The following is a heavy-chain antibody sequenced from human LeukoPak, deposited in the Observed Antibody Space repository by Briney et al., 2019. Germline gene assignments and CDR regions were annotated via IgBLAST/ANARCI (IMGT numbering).Heavy chain of an antibody. V-gene: IGHV3-66*01. CDR3: ARDGQDYYGMDV. Sequence: GGSLRLSCAASGFTFSSYAMSWVRQAPGKGLEWVSVIYSGGSTYYADSVKGRFTISRDNSKNTLYLQMNSLRAEDTAVYYCARDGQDYYGMDVWGQGTTVTVSS. CDR2: IYSGGST. J-gene: IGHJ6*02. CDR1: GFTFSSYA.